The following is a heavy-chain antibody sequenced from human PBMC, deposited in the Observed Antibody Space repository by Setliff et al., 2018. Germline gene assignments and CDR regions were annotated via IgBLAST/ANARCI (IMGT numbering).Heavy chain of an antibody. CDR1: EFTFSNYW. CDR3: ARVWFGNMDV. J-gene: IGHJ6*03. D-gene: IGHD3-10*01. V-gene: IGHV3-7*03. Sequence: PGESLKISCAASEFTFSNYWMSWVRQAPGKGLEWVANINQDGSEKYYVDSVKGRFTISRDNARNSLYLQMNSLRAEDTAVYYCARVWFGNMDVWGKGTTV. CDR2: INQDGSEK.